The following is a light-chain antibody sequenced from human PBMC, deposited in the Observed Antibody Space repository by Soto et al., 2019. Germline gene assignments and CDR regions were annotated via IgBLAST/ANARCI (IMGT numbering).Light chain of an antibody. CDR3: QQYNNWPRT. Sequence: EIVLTQSPATLSLSPGERGTLSCRASESVTDYLAWYQQKPGQAPRLLVYDVSNRAAGIPTRFSGGGSGTDFTLTISNVEPEDFAVYYCQQYNNWPRTFGQGTKVEIK. CDR1: ESVTDY. J-gene: IGKJ1*01. V-gene: IGKV3-11*01. CDR2: DVS.